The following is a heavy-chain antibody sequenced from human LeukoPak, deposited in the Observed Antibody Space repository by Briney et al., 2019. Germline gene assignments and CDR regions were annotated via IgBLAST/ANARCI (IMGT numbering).Heavy chain of an antibody. D-gene: IGHD1-26*01. J-gene: IGHJ3*02. V-gene: IGHV3-21*01. CDR3: ARDVGATAPDAFDI. CDR1: GVTFSTYN. Sequence: GGSLRLSCAASGVTFSTYNMNWVRQAPGKGLVWVSSISSSSNYIYYADSVKGRFTISIDNAKNSLYLQMNSLRAEDTDVYYCARDVGATAPDAFDIWGQGTMVTVSS. CDR2: ISSSSNYI.